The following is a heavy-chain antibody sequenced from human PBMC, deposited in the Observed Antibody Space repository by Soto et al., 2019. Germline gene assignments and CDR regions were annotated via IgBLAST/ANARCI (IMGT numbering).Heavy chain of an antibody. CDR1: GGSISSYY. D-gene: IGHD3-10*01. V-gene: IGHV4-59*01. CDR2: IYYSGST. Sequence: PSETLSLTCTVSGGSISSYYWSWIRQPPGKGLEWIGYIYYSGSTNYNPSLKSRVTISVDTSKNQFSLKLSSVTAADTVVYYCARASLWFGELWAIDYWGQGTLVTVSS. J-gene: IGHJ4*02. CDR3: ARASLWFGELWAIDY.